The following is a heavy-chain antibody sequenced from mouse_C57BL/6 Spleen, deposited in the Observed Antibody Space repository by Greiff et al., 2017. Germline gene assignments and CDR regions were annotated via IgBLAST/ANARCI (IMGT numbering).Heavy chain of an antibody. CDR1: GYTFTDYY. CDR3: ARKGYSNYEGVGYFDY. J-gene: IGHJ2*01. V-gene: IGHV1-26*01. CDR2: INPNNGGT. D-gene: IGHD2-5*01. Sequence: EVQLQQSGPELVKPGASVKISCKASGYTFTDYYMNWVKQSHGKSLEWIGDINPNNGGTSYNQKFKGKATLTVDKSSSTAYMELRSLTSEDSAVYYCARKGYSNYEGVGYFDYWGQGTTLTVSS.